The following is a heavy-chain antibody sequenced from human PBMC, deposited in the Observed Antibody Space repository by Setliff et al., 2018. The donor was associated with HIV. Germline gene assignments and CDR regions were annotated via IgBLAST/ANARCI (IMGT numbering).Heavy chain of an antibody. V-gene: IGHV3-74*01. CDR1: GFTLSDHW. CDR2: TNNDGSIT. J-gene: IGHJ5*02. D-gene: IGHD3-3*01. Sequence: GSLRLSCAASGFTLSDHWMHWVRQVPGKGLVWVSRTNNDGSITNYADFVKGRFTMSRDSAKNTLYLQMNSLRVEDTALYFCAREGAPRFSEWIPNWLDPWGQGTPVTVSS. CDR3: AREGAPRFSEWIPNWLDP.